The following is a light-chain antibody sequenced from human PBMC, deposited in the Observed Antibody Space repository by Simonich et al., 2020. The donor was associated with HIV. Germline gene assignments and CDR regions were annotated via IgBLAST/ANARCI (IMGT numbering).Light chain of an antibody. CDR2: WAS. Sequence: DIVMTQSPDSLAVSLGERATINCKSSRTILYRPNNKNYLAWYQQKPGQPPKLLIYWASTRESGVPDRFSASGSGTDFTLTISSLQPDDFATYYCQQYDSYPVTFGGGTKVEIK. CDR3: QQYDSYPVT. CDR1: RTILYRPNNKNY. J-gene: IGKJ4*01. V-gene: IGKV4-1*01.